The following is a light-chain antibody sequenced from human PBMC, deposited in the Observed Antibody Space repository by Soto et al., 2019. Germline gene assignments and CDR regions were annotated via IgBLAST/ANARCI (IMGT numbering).Light chain of an antibody. J-gene: IGLJ1*01. Sequence: QSALTQPASVSGSPGQSITISCTGTSXDLGTYNYVSWYQQHPDKAPKLIIYDVRNRPSGISDRFSGSKSGDTASLIISGLQAEDEADYYCFSSSTNSSRHVLGTGTKVTVL. CDR1: SXDLGTYNY. CDR2: DVR. CDR3: FSSSTNSSRHV. V-gene: IGLV2-14*03.